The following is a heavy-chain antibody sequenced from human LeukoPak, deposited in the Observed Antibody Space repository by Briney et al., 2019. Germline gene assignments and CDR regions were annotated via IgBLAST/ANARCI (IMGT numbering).Heavy chain of an antibody. V-gene: IGHV4-59*08. Sequence: SETLSLTCTVSGGSISSYYWSWIRQPPGKGLEWTGYIYYSGSTNYNPSLKSRVTISVDTSKNQFSLKLSSVTAADTAVYYCARLPVGATYVDYWGQGTLVTVSS. CDR1: GGSISSYY. J-gene: IGHJ4*02. D-gene: IGHD1-26*01. CDR2: IYYSGST. CDR3: ARLPVGATYVDY.